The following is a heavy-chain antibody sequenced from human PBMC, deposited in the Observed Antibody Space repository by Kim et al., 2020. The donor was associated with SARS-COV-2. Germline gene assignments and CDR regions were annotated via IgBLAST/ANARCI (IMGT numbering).Heavy chain of an antibody. Sequence: SETLSLTCTVSGGSISSYYWSWIRQPPGKGLEWIGYIYYSGSTNYNPSLKSRVTISVDTSKNQFSLKLSSVTAADTAVYYCARWGRYCSSTSCYPNWFDPWGQGTLVTVSS. CDR1: GGSISSYY. D-gene: IGHD2-2*01. V-gene: IGHV4-59*01. J-gene: IGHJ5*02. CDR3: ARWGRYCSSTSCYPNWFDP. CDR2: IYYSGST.